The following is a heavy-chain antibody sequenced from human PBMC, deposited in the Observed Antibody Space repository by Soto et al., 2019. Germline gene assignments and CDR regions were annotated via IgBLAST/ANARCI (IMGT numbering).Heavy chain of an antibody. CDR3: ARVTDTMVRGVITNYYYYYMDV. D-gene: IGHD3-10*01. J-gene: IGHJ6*03. V-gene: IGHV4-59*01. Sequence: SETLSLTCTVSGGSISSYYWSWIRQPPGKGLEWIGYIYYSGSTNYNPSLKSRVTISVDTSKNQFSLKLSSVTAADTAVYYCARVTDTMVRGVITNYYYYYMDVWGKGTKVTVSS. CDR1: GGSISSYY. CDR2: IYYSGST.